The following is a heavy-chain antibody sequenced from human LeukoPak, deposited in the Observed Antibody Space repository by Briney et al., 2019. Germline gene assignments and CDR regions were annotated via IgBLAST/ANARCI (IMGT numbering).Heavy chain of an antibody. J-gene: IGHJ4*02. CDR3: TRETSSRYFDY. CDR1: GYTFTGYY. V-gene: IGHV1-2*02. Sequence: ASVKVSCKASGYTFTGYYMHWVRQAPGQGLEWMGWINPNSGGTNYAQKFQGRVTMTRNTSISTAYMELSSLRSEDTAVYYCTRETSSRYFDYWGQGTLVTVSS. CDR2: INPNSGGT.